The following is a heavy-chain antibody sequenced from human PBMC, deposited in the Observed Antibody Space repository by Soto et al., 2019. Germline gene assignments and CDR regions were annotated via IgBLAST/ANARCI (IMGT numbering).Heavy chain of an antibody. CDR3: AREMRSGYYYFDY. D-gene: IGHD3-22*01. V-gene: IGHV3-33*01. CDR1: GFTFSSYG. J-gene: IGHJ4*02. Sequence: PGGSLRLSCAASGFTFSSYGMHWVRQAPGKGLEWVAVIWYDGSNKYYADSVKGRFTISRDNSKNTLYLQMNSLRAEDTAVYYCAREMRSGYYYFDYWGQGTLVTVSS. CDR2: IWYDGSNK.